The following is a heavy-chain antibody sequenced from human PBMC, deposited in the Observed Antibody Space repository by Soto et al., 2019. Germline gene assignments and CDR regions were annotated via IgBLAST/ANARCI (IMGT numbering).Heavy chain of an antibody. CDR3: VRDGTKTLRDWFDP. CDR2: IYATGTT. D-gene: IGHD1-1*01. J-gene: IGHJ5*02. Sequence: QVQLQESGPGLVKPSETLSLTCTVSGGSISSYYWSWIRKSAGKGLEWIGRIYATGTTDYNPSLKSRVMMSVDTSKKQFSLKLRSVTAADTAVYYCVRDGTKTLRDWFDPWGQGISVTVSS. CDR1: GGSISSYY. V-gene: IGHV4-4*07.